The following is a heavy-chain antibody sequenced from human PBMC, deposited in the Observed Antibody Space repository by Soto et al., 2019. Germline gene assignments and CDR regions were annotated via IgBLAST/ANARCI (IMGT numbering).Heavy chain of an antibody. D-gene: IGHD4-17*01. V-gene: IGHV1-3*01. Sequence: GASVKVSCKASGYTFTSYAMHWVRQAPGQRLEWMGWINAGNGNTKYSQKIQGRVTITRDTSASTAYMELSSLRSEDTVVYYCARDFPTDYGDYDLPGYWGQGTLVTVSS. CDR1: GYTFTSYA. CDR3: ARDFPTDYGDYDLPGY. J-gene: IGHJ4*02. CDR2: INAGNGNT.